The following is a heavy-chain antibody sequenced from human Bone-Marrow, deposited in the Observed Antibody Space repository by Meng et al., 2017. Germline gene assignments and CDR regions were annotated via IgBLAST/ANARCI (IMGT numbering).Heavy chain of an antibody. CDR3: ARGVGSLDH. CDR2: IYHSGST. J-gene: IGHJ5*02. CDR1: GYSISSGYY. D-gene: IGHD2-8*01. V-gene: IGHV4-38-2*01. Sequence: SETLSLTCAVSGYSISSGYYWGWIRQPPGKGLEWIGSIYHSGSTYYNPSLKSRVTISVDTSKNQFSLKLTSVTAADTAVYYCARGVGSLDHWGQGTLVTVLL.